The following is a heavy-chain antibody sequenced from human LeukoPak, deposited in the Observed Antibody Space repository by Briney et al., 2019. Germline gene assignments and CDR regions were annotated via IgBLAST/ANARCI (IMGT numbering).Heavy chain of an antibody. CDR3: ARPQGDYVTRWQNWFDP. CDR2: ISSSGGTT. Sequence: QPGGSLRLSCAASGFTFSSYALTWVRQAPGKGLEWVSAISSSGGTTHYADSVKGRFIISRDNSKNTLYLQMDSLRAEDTAVYYCARPQGDYVTRWQNWFDPWGQGTLVTVPS. V-gene: IGHV3-23*01. J-gene: IGHJ5*02. CDR1: GFTFSSYA. D-gene: IGHD3-16*01.